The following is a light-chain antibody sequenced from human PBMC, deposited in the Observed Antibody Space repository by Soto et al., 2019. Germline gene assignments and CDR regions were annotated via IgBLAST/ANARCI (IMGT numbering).Light chain of an antibody. CDR2: VAS. Sequence: DIQMTQSPSTLSASVGDRVSISCRASQSLDKWLAWYQQKSGEAPKRLVSVASDLGSWVSSRLPGSGSGTEFTPNISSLQTAHLASYSSQQYPRYPYTFGQGNTLEV. CDR1: QSLDKW. V-gene: IGKV1-5*01. CDR3: QQYPRYPYT. J-gene: IGKJ2*01.